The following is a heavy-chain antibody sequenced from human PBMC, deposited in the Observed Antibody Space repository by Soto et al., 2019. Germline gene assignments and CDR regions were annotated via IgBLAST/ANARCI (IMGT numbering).Heavy chain of an antibody. D-gene: IGHD3-10*01. V-gene: IGHV4-31*03. Sequence: QVQLQESGPGLVKPSQTLSLTCTVSGGSFSSGGYYWSWIRQHPGKGLEWIGYIYYSGSTYYNPSLKSRVTISVDTSKNQFSLKLSSVTAADTAVYYCARGVTLVRGVIHTPYFDYWGQGALVTVSS. CDR1: GGSFSSGGYY. CDR2: IYYSGST. CDR3: ARGVTLVRGVIHTPYFDY. J-gene: IGHJ4*02.